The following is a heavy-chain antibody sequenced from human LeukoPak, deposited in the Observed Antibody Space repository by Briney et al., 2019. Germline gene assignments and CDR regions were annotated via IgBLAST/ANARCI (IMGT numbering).Heavy chain of an antibody. CDR2: IYSSGST. V-gene: IGHV4-4*07. CDR3: ARDGTYNSFDY. CDR1: GGSISSYY. Sequence: PSETLSLTCTVSGGSISSYYWSWIRQPAGKGLEWIGRIYSSGSTTYNPSLKSRVSLSVDTSKNQFSLELSSVTAADTAVYYCARDGTYNSFDYWGQGTLATVSS. D-gene: IGHD1-14*01. J-gene: IGHJ4*02.